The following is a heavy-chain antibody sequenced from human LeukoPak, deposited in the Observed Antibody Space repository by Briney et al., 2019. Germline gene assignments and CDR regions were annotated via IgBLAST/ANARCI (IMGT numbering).Heavy chain of an antibody. CDR1: GFTFSSYW. CDR2: ISGSGGST. Sequence: GGSLRLSCAASGFTFSSYWMSWVRQAPGKGLEWVSAISGSGGSTYYADSVKGRFTISRDNSKNTLYLRMNSLRAEDTAVYYCAKDRKGYYDYWGQGTLVTVSS. V-gene: IGHV3-23*01. CDR3: AKDRKGYYDY. J-gene: IGHJ4*02.